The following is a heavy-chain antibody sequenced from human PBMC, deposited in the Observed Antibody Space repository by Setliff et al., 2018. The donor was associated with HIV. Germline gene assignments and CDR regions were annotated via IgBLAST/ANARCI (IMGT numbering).Heavy chain of an antibody. J-gene: IGHJ4*02. D-gene: IGHD3-22*01. CDR3: ARSIVPVAGGYYYFEY. Sequence: SETLSLTCAVYGGSFSDYYWSWIRQPPGKGLEWIGEINHSGSTNYNPSLKRRVTISVDTSKSQFSLKLSSVTAADTALYYCARSIVPVAGGYYYFEYWGQGTLVTVSS. CDR2: INHSGST. V-gene: IGHV4-34*01. CDR1: GGSFSDYY.